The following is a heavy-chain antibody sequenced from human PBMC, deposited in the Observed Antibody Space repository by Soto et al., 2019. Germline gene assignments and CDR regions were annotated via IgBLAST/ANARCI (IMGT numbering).Heavy chain of an antibody. CDR1: GYTFTSYG. V-gene: IGHV1-18*01. D-gene: IGHD2-2*01. CDR2: ISAYNGNT. J-gene: IGHJ6*02. CDR3: ARVRGDIVVVPAATPYYYYGIDG. Sequence: ASVKVSCKASGYTFTSYGISWVRQAPGQGLEWMGRISAYNGNTNYAQKLQGRVTMTTDTSTSTAYMELRSLRSDDTAVYYCARVRGDIVVVPAATPYYYYGIDGWGQGTTVT.